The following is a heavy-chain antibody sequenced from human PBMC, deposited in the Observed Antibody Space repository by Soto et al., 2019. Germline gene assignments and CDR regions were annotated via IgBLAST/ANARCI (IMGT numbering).Heavy chain of an antibody. V-gene: IGHV3-48*02. CDR1: GFTFSSYS. CDR3: ARDQDDVTQRYSSSLYYYYYGMDV. J-gene: IGHJ6*02. Sequence: GGSLRLSCAASGFTFSSYSMNWVRQAPGKGLEWVSYISSSSSTIYYADSVKGRFTISRDNAKNSLYLQMNSLRDEDTAVYYCARDQDDVTQRYSSSLYYYYYGMDVWGQGTTVTVSS. D-gene: IGHD6-13*01. CDR2: ISSSSSTI.